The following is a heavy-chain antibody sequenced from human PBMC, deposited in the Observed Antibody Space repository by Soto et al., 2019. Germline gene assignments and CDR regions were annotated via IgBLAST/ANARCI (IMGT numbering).Heavy chain of an antibody. Sequence: EMQLVESGGGSVQPGRSLRLSCAASGFSFDDYGMHWVRQGPGKGLEWVSGISWNSGDIYYAYSVKGRFTISRDNAKKSLYLQMNSLRTEDTALYYCAKDNDLDRDGPFDYWGQGILVTVSS. CDR2: ISWNSGDI. J-gene: IGHJ4*02. D-gene: IGHD2-2*03. V-gene: IGHV3-9*01. CDR3: AKDNDLDRDGPFDY. CDR1: GFSFDDYG.